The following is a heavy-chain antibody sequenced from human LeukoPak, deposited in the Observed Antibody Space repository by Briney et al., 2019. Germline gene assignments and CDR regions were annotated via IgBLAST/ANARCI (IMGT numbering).Heavy chain of an antibody. Sequence: SSETLSLTCTVSGDSISRGAYYWSWIRQHPGKGLEWIGYICDSGSTNYHPSLKSRVTISVDTSKNQFSLKLSSVTAADTAVYYCARTTNLAYCGGDCYPGDVDYWGQGTLVTVS. CDR3: ARTTNLAYCGGDCYPGDVDY. V-gene: IGHV4-31*03. CDR2: ICDSGST. CDR1: GDSISRGAYY. D-gene: IGHD2-21*02. J-gene: IGHJ4*02.